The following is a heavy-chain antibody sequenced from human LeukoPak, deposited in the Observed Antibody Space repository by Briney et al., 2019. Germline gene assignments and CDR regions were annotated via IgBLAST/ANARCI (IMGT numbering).Heavy chain of an antibody. D-gene: IGHD5-24*01. V-gene: IGHV1-46*01. CDR1: GDSFTTHY. CDR2: IKPTGGST. CDR3: TRTLYSVGHGYNFGFDY. J-gene: IGHJ4*02. Sequence: VTDSCKASGDSFTTHYRHGGRQAPGEGGEWVGIIKPTGGSTNYAQKFQCRLPLPSDTSTSTLYLDLRRLRSEDTAVYYCTRTLYSVGHGYNFGFDYWGQGALVTV.